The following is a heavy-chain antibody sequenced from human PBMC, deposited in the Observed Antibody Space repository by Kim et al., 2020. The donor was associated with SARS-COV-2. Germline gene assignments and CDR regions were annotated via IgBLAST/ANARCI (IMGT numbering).Heavy chain of an antibody. D-gene: IGHD3-3*01. Sequence: ASVKVSCKASGYTFTSYGISWVRQAPGQGLEWMGWISAYNGNTNYAQKLQGRVTMTTDTSTSTAYMELRSLRSDDTAVYYCARWKIRFLEWPPRANYYCFMDDCVKGTTVTATS. V-gene: IGHV1-18*01. CDR3: ARWKIRFLEWPPRANYYCFMDD. CDR1: GYTFTSYG. J-gene: IGHJ6*03. CDR2: ISAYNGNT.